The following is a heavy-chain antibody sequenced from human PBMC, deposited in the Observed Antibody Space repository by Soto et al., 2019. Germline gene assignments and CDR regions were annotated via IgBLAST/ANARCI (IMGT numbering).Heavy chain of an antibody. Sequence: GGSLRLSCAASGFTFSNYGMHWVRQAPGKGLEWVALIWYDGSNEYYGDSVKGRYTISRDNPKNTLYLQMNSLRVEDTAVYYCTKGDTTDPYRHWGQGTLVTVSS. D-gene: IGHD3-16*02. CDR2: IWYDGSNE. V-gene: IGHV3-33*06. J-gene: IGHJ4*02. CDR1: GFTFSNYG. CDR3: TKGDTTDPYRH.